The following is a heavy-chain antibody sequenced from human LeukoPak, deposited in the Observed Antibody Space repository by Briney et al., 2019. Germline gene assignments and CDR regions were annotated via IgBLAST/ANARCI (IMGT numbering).Heavy chain of an antibody. CDR2: INWNGGST. CDR3: ARDLSGVTGYTYGRGIDY. J-gene: IGHJ4*02. V-gene: IGHV3-20*04. D-gene: IGHD5-18*01. Sequence: GGSLRLSCAASGFTFDDYGMSWVRQAPGKGLEWVSGINWNGGSTGYADSVKGRFTISRDNAKNSLYLQMNSLRAEDTALYYCARDLSGVTGYTYGRGIDYWGQGTLVTVSS. CDR1: GFTFDDYG.